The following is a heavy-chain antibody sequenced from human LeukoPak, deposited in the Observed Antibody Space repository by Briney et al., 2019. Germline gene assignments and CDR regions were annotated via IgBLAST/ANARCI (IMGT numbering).Heavy chain of an antibody. CDR3: ARVRLERRSDAFDI. CDR2: INPNSGGT. J-gene: IGHJ3*02. CDR1: GYTFTGYY. Sequence: ASVKVSCKASGYTFTGYYMHWVRQAPGQGLEWMGWINPNSGGTNYAQKFQGRVTMTRDTSISTAHMELSRLRSDDTAVYYCARVRLERRSDAFDIWGQGTMVTVSS. D-gene: IGHD1-1*01. V-gene: IGHV1-2*02.